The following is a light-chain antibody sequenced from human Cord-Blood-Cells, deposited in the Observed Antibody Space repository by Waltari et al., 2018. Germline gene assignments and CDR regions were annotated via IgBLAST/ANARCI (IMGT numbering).Light chain of an antibody. CDR1: SSDVGGYNY. Sequence: QSALTQPASVSGSPGQSITISCTGTSSDVGGYNYVSWYQQHPGNAPKLMSYDVSNRPSGVSNRFSGSKSGNTASLTISGLQAEDEADYYCSSYTSSSHAVFGGGTQLTVL. CDR2: DVS. V-gene: IGLV2-14*01. J-gene: IGLJ7*01. CDR3: SSYTSSSHAV.